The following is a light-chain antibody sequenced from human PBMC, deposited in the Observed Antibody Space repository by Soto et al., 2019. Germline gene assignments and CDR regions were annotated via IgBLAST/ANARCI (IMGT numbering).Light chain of an antibody. CDR3: AAWDDSLNGFYV. CDR2: SNN. CDR1: SSNIGSNT. J-gene: IGLJ1*01. Sequence: QSVLTQPPSASGTPGQRVTISCSGSSSNIGSNTVNWYQQLPGTAPKLLIYSNNPRPSGVPDRFSGSKSGTSASLAISGLQSEDEADYYGAAWDDSLNGFYVFGTGTKVTVL. V-gene: IGLV1-44*01.